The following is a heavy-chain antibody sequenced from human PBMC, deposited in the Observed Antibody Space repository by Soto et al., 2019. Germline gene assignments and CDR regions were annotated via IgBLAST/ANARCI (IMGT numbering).Heavy chain of an antibody. Sequence: PGGTLRLSCSASRLPFTKHAMSCLRQAPGKGLESVSAISGSASRTYYADSVKGRFPTSRDNSKNTLYLQLNSLRAEDTAVYYCAKDKEGGGIASGYYTPLKNWGQGTLVTVSS. D-gene: IGHD3-22*01. CDR1: RLPFTKHA. V-gene: IGHV3-23*01. CDR3: AKDKEGGGIASGYYTPLKN. CDR2: ISGSASRT. J-gene: IGHJ4*02.